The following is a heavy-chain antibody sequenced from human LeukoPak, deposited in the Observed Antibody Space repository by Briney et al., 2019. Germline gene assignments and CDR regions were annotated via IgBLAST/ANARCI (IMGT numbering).Heavy chain of an antibody. CDR3: AEGMGDTDW. D-gene: IGHD1-26*01. CDR1: GITFSSIW. J-gene: IGHJ4*02. Sequence: GGSLRLSCEASGITFSSIWMGWVRQAPGKGLEWVAIIKQDGSEKYYVDSVKGRFTISRDNAKNSLYLQMNSLRAEDTAVYYCAEGMGDTDWWGQGTLVTVSS. CDR2: IKQDGSEK. V-gene: IGHV3-7*01.